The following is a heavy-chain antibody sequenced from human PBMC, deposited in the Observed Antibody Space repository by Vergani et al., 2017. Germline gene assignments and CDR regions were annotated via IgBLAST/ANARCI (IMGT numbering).Heavy chain of an antibody. Sequence: EVQLLESGGGLVQPGGSLRLSCEASGFSFPGYAMSWVRQAPGKGLEWVSSVSGSSATPYYADSVKGRFIISRDNSKNTLSLQMNSLRPEDTAVYYCARDGQRISLGQMGRGVWPGYGYMDVWGKGTTVTVSS. D-gene: IGHD3-10*01. CDR2: VSGSSATP. V-gene: IGHV3-23*01. CDR3: ARDGQRISLGQMGRGVWPGYGYMDV. CDR1: GFSFPGYA. J-gene: IGHJ6*03.